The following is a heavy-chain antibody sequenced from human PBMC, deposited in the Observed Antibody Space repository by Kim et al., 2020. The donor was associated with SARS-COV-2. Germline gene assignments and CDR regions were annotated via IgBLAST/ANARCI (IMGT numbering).Heavy chain of an antibody. Sequence: IIPIFGTANYAQKFQGRVTITADESTSTAYMELSSLRSEDTAVYYCATDYWGQGTLVTVSS. V-gene: IGHV1-69*01. CDR3: ATDY. J-gene: IGHJ4*02. CDR2: IIPIFGTA.